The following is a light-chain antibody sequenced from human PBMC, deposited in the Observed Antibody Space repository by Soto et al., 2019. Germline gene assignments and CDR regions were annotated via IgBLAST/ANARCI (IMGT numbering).Light chain of an antibody. V-gene: IGLV1-40*01. Sequence: QSVLTQPPSVSGAPGQRVTISCTGSSSNIGAGYDVHWYQQLPGTAPKLLIYGNSNRPSGVPDRFSGSKFGTSASLAITGLQAEVEADYYCQSYDSSLSGLVFGGGTKVTVL. CDR1: SSNIGAGYD. J-gene: IGLJ2*01. CDR3: QSYDSSLSGLV. CDR2: GNS.